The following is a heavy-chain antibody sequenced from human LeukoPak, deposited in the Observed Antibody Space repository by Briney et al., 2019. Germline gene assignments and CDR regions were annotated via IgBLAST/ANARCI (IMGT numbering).Heavy chain of an antibody. V-gene: IGHV3-30-3*01. CDR3: AKDWQSWSRGYFDY. D-gene: IGHD2-8*01. CDR1: GFTFSTYA. Sequence: GGSLRLSCAASGFTFSTYAMHWVRQPPGKGLEWVAIISYDGSNKYYTDSVKGRFTISRDNSKNTLYVQMNSLRAEDTAVYYCAKDWQSWSRGYFDYWGQGTLVTVSS. J-gene: IGHJ4*02. CDR2: ISYDGSNK.